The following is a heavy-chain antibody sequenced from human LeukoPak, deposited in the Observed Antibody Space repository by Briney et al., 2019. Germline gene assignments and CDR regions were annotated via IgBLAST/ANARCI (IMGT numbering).Heavy chain of an antibody. CDR1: GGSISSGDYY. CDR3: ARLDYRDSSGHNWFDP. CDR2: INHSGAI. V-gene: IGHV4-30-4*01. J-gene: IGHJ5*02. D-gene: IGHD6-19*01. Sequence: PSQTLSLTCTVSGGSISSGDYYWSWIRQPPGKALEWIGEINHSGAINYNPSLKRRVNISVDTSQNQFSLKLNSVTAADTAVYYCARLDYRDSSGHNWFDPWGQGSLVTVSS.